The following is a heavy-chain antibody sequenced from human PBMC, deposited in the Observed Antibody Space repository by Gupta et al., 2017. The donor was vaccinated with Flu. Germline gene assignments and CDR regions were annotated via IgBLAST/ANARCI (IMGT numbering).Heavy chain of an antibody. CDR1: GDTVPSRRAA. V-gene: IGHV6-1*01. CDR3: ARELGTRGLYAMDV. J-gene: IGHJ6*02. D-gene: IGHD1-1*01. CDR2: RYYRSKWYN. Sequence: VQLPQPRPGLLLPSQTLSLTCTISGDTVPSRRAAWNGIRQCASRGLEWLGRRYYRSKWYNDYARAVQSRITISPGTSRDQFSLQLMSVTPEDTAVYFCARELGTRGLYAMDVWGQGTTVTVS.